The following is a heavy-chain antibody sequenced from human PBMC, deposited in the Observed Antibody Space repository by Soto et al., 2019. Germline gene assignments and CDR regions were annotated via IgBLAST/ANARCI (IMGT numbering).Heavy chain of an antibody. CDR2: IYYSGST. Sequence: PSETLSLTCTVSGGSISSYYWSWIRQPPGKGLEWIGYIYYSGSTNYNPSLKSRVTISVDTSKNQFSLKLSSVTAADTAVYYCARSTVIGYCTNGVCYQNWFDPWGQGTLVTVSS. D-gene: IGHD2-8*01. J-gene: IGHJ5*02. CDR1: GGSISSYY. CDR3: ARSTVIGYCTNGVCYQNWFDP. V-gene: IGHV4-59*01.